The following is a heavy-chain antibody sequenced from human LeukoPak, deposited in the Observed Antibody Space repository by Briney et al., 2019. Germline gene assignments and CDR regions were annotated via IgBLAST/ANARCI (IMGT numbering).Heavy chain of an antibody. CDR1: GFTFSSYA. CDR3: AREEFEDY. Sequence: GGSLRLSCAASGFTFSSYAMHWVRQAPGKGLEWVAVISYDGSNKYYADSVKGRFTISRDNSKNTLYLQMNSLRAEDTAVYYCAREEFEDYWGQGTLVTVSS. CDR2: ISYDGSNK. D-gene: IGHD2/OR15-2a*01. J-gene: IGHJ4*02. V-gene: IGHV3-30-3*01.